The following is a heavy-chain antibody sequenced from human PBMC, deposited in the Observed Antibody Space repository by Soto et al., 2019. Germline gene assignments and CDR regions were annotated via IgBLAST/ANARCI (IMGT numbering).Heavy chain of an antibody. CDR3: ARDRGENWNYGWFDP. CDR1: GYTFTSYG. D-gene: IGHD1-7*01. CDR2: ISAYNGNT. J-gene: IGHJ5*02. Sequence: QVQLVQSGAEVKKPGASVKVSCKASGYTFTSYGISWVRQAPGQGLEWMGRISAYNGNTNYAQKLQGRVTMTTDTSTSTAYMELRSLRSDDTAGYYCARDRGENWNYGWFDPWGQGTLVTVSS. V-gene: IGHV1-18*01.